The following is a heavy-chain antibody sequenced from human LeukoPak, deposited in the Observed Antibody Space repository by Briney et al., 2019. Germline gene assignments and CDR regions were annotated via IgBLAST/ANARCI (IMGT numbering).Heavy chain of an antibody. J-gene: IGHJ2*01. V-gene: IGHV3-48*03. D-gene: IGHD5-24*01. CDR3: ARDPRKRWYFDH. CDR1: GFTFSSYE. Sequence: GGSLRLSCAASGFTFSSYEMNWVRQAPGKGLEWVSYISSSGSTIYYADSVKGRFTISRDNAKNSLYLQMNSLRAENTAVYYCARDPRKRWYFDHWGRGTLVTVSS. CDR2: ISSSGSTI.